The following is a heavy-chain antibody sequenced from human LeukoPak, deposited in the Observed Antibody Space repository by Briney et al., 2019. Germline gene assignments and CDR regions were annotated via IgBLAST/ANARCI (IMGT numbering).Heavy chain of an antibody. D-gene: IGHD4-23*01. J-gene: IGHJ2*01. CDR2: IHHAGDT. V-gene: IGHV4-34*01. Sequence: SETLSLTCGVDGGSFTASYWSWIRQSPGKGLEWIGEIHHAGDTNYNPSLKSRVTISLDIYKAQFSLNLKSVTAADTAVYYCARVTGGGNVAYWYYEFWGRGTLVTVSS. CDR1: GGSFTASY. CDR3: ARVTGGGNVAYWYYEF.